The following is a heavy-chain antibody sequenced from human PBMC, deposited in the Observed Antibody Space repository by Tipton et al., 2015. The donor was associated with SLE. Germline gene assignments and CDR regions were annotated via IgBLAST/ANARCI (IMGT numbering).Heavy chain of an antibody. CDR2: INHSGST. D-gene: IGHD6-13*01. CDR1: GGSVSSGSYY. J-gene: IGHJ4*02. CDR3: ARGGGAAGTGVDY. V-gene: IGHV4-39*07. Sequence: TLSLTCTVSGGSVSSGSYYWSWIRQPPGKGLEWIGEINHSGSTNYNPSLKSRVTISVDTSKNQFSLKLSSVTAADTAVYYCARGGGAAGTGVDYWGQGTLVTVSS.